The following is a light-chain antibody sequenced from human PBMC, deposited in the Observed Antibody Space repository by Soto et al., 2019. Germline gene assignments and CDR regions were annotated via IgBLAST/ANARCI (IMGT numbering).Light chain of an antibody. CDR1: QGIDTS. Sequence: AILLTQSPSSLAASVGDRFTITCRASQGIDTSLAWYQQKPGKAPKLLIYAASNFQSGVPSRFSGSGSGTDFTLTISCLQSEDFATYYCQQYYSYPWTFGQGTKVDIK. J-gene: IGKJ1*01. V-gene: IGKV1-8*01. CDR3: QQYYSYPWT. CDR2: AAS.